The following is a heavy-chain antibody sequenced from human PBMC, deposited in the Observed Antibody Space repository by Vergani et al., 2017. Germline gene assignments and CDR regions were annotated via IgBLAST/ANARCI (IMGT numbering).Heavy chain of an antibody. CDR3: AKGVYCSSTSCYEGRGYYYGMGV. CDR2: ISGSGGNT. CDR1: GFTFSSYA. V-gene: IGHV3-23*01. D-gene: IGHD2-2*01. Sequence: EVQLLESGGGLVQPGGSLRLSCAASGFTFSSYAMSWVRQVPGKGLEWVSGISGSGGNTYYANSVKGRFTISRDNSKNTLYRQMNSLRADYTAVYYCAKGVYCSSTSCYEGRGYYYGMGVWGQGTTVTFSS. J-gene: IGHJ6*02.